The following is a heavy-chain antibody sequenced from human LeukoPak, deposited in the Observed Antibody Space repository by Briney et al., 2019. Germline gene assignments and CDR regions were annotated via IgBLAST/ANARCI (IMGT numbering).Heavy chain of an antibody. CDR1: GFTFSSYW. V-gene: IGHV3-74*01. CDR2: INSDGSST. CDR3: ARGLTIFGVVNDAFDI. J-gene: IGHJ3*02. D-gene: IGHD3-3*01. Sequence: VGSLRLSCAASGFTFSSYWMHWVRQAPGKGLVWVSLINSDGSSTIYADSVKGRFTISRDNVKNTLYLQMNSLRAEDTAVYYRARGLTIFGVVNDAFDIWGQGTMVTVSS.